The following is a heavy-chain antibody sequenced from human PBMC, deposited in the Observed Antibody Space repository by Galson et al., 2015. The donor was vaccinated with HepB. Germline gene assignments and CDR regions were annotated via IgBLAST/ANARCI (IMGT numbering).Heavy chain of an antibody. Sequence: LSLTCAVYGGSLSNHYWSWIRQSPGKGLEWIGEINHSGNTNYNPSLKNRVSIPVDTSKNRFSLKLSSVTAADTAVYYCARAVYYDFWNGFGPWGHGTLVTVS. D-gene: IGHD3-3*01. V-gene: IGHV4-34*01. J-gene: IGHJ5*02. CDR1: GGSLSNHY. CDR3: ARAVYYDFWNGFGP. CDR2: INHSGNT.